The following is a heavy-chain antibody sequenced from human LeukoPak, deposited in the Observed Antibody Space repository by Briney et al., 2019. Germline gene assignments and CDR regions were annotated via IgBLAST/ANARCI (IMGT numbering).Heavy chain of an antibody. Sequence: GRSLRLSCAASGFTFDDYAMHWVRQAPGKGLEWVSGISWNSGSIGYADSVKGRFTISRDNAKNSLYLQMNSLRAEDTALYYCAKGTYYYDSSGLFDYWAQGTLVTVSS. V-gene: IGHV3-9*01. J-gene: IGHJ4*02. CDR1: GFTFDDYA. CDR2: ISWNSGSI. D-gene: IGHD3-22*01. CDR3: AKGTYYYDSSGLFDY.